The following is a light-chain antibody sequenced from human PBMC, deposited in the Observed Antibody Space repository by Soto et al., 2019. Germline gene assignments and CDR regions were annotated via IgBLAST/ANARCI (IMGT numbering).Light chain of an antibody. V-gene: IGLV1-51*01. CDR2: DND. J-gene: IGLJ2*01. CDR1: SSNIGNNY. Sequence: QSVLTQPPSVSAAPGQKVTISCSGSSSNIGNNYVSWYQQFPEAAPRLLMYDNDKRPSGIPDRXXGSKSGTSATLVITGLXTXDEADYXCATWDRSLSAGVFGGGTKLTVL. CDR3: ATWDRSLSAGV.